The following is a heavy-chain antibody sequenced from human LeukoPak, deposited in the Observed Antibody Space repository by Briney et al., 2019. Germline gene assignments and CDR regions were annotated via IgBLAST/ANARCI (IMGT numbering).Heavy chain of an antibody. CDR2: IYYSGST. Sequence: SETLSLTCTVSGGSISSYYWSWIRQPPGEGLEWSGYIYYSGSTNYNPSLKSRVTISVDTSKNQFSLKLSSVTAADTAVYYCASRSYGVRFDPWGQGTLVTVSS. CDR1: GGSISSYY. CDR3: ASRSYGVRFDP. J-gene: IGHJ5*02. V-gene: IGHV4-59*01. D-gene: IGHD6-6*01.